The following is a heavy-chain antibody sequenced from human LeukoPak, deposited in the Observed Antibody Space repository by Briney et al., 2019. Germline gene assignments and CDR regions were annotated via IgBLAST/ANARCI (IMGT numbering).Heavy chain of an antibody. J-gene: IGHJ3*02. Sequence: KPSETLSLTCTVSGGSISSSSYYWGWIRQPPGKGLEWIGSIYYSGSTYYNPSLKSRVTISVDTSKNQFSLKLSSVTAADTAVYYCARGPGIAAAGDNDAFDIWGQGTMVTVSS. V-gene: IGHV4-39*01. D-gene: IGHD6-13*01. CDR3: ARGPGIAAAGDNDAFDI. CDR2: IYYSGST. CDR1: GGSISSSSYY.